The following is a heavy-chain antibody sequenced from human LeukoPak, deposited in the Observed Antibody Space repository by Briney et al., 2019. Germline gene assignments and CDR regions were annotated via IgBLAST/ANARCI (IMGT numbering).Heavy chain of an antibody. J-gene: IGHJ4*02. D-gene: IGHD1-1*01. CDR1: GGTFSSYA. CDR3: ARLGTRETGTRPIDY. V-gene: IGHV1-69*04. Sequence: SVKVSCKASGGTFSSYAISWVRQAPGQGLEWMGRIIPILGIANYAQKFQGRVTITADKSTSTAYMELSSLRSEDTAVYYCARLGTRETGTRPIDYWGQGTLVTVSS. CDR2: IIPILGIA.